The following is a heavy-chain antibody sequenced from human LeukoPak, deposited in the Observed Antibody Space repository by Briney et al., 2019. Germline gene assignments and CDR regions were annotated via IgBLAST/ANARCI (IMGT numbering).Heavy chain of an antibody. CDR2: IYSGGST. Sequence: GGSLRLSCAASGFTVSSNHMSWVRQAPGKGLEWVSVIYSGGSTDYADSVKGRFTISRDNLKNTLYLQMNTLRAEDTAVYYCARGPAGYNWGQGTLVTVSS. J-gene: IGHJ4*02. V-gene: IGHV3-53*01. CDR1: GFTVSSNH. D-gene: IGHD1-1*01. CDR3: ARGPAGYN.